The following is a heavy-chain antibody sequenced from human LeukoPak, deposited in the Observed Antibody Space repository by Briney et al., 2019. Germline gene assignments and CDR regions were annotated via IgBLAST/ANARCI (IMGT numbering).Heavy chain of an antibody. CDR1: AGSISSSNYY. V-gene: IGHV4-39*02. Sequence: SETLSLTCTVSAGSISSSNYYWGWIRQPPGKGLEWIGSIYYSGRTYYNPSLKSRVTISVDTSKKQFSLKLSSVTAADTAVYYCARDNDSRDPPHFDYWGQGTLVTVSS. CDR2: IYYSGRT. J-gene: IGHJ4*02. CDR3: ARDNDSRDPPHFDY. D-gene: IGHD3-16*01.